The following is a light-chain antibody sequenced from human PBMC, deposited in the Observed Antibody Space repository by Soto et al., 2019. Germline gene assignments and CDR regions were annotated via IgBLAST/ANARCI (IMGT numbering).Light chain of an antibody. CDR3: QSYDSSLSGVV. Sequence: QSVLTQPPSVSGAPGQRVTISCNGSSSIIGAGYDVHWYQQLPGTAPKLLIYGNSNRPSGVPDRFSGSKSGTSASLAITGLQAEDEADYYCQSYDSSLSGVVFGGGTKLTVL. CDR2: GNS. J-gene: IGLJ2*01. V-gene: IGLV1-40*01. CDR1: SSIIGAGYD.